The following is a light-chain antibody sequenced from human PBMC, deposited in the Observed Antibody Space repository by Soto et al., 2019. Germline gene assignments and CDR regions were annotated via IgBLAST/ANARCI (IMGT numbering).Light chain of an antibody. Sequence: EIVLTQSPGTLSLSPGERATLSCRASQSVSSNYLAWYQQKPGQAPRLLIYGASSRATGIPDRFSGSGSGTDFPLTISRLEPEDFAVYYCQQFGGSSGTFGRGTKVEIK. J-gene: IGKJ1*01. CDR1: QSVSSNY. V-gene: IGKV3-20*01. CDR2: GAS. CDR3: QQFGGSSGT.